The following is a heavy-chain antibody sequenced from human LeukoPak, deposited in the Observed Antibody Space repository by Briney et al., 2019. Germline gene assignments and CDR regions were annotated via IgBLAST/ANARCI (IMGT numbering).Heavy chain of an antibody. D-gene: IGHD1-26*01. CDR3: ARVIGIVGVTD. V-gene: IGHV3-74*01. CDR2: INSDGSST. CDR1: GFTFSSYW. Sequence: GGSLRLSCAASGFTFSSYWMHWVRQAPGKGLVWVSRINSDGSSTSYADSVKRLFTISRDNAKITLYLQMNSLRAEDTAVYYCARVIGIVGVTDWGQGTLVTVSS. J-gene: IGHJ4*02.